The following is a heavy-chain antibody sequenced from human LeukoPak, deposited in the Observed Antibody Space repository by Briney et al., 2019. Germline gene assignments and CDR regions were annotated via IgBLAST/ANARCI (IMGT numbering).Heavy chain of an antibody. D-gene: IGHD1-14*01. CDR1: GYSISNTDW. CDR2: IYTSGST. V-gene: IGHV4-4*07. J-gene: IGHJ4*02. Sequence: SETLSLTCAVSGYSISNTDWWGWIRQPAGKGLEWIGRIYTSGSTDYNPSLKSRVTMSVDTSKNQFSLKLSSVTAADTAVYYCARGYSGVSDFDYWGQGTLVTVSS. CDR3: ARGYSGVSDFDY.